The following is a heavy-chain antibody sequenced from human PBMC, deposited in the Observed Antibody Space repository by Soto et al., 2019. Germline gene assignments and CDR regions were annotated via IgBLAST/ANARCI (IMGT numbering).Heavy chain of an antibody. CDR1: GGSVSSGSYY. J-gene: IGHJ6*02. CDR2: IYYSGST. CDR3: ARGSYDILTGYPYYYGMDV. D-gene: IGHD3-9*01. V-gene: IGHV4-61*01. Sequence: PSETLSLTCTVSGGSVSSGSYYWSWIRQPPGKGLEWIGYIYYSGSTNYNPSLKSRVTISVDTSKNQFSLKLSSVTAADTAVYYCARGSYDILTGYPYYYGMDVWGQGTTVTVSS.